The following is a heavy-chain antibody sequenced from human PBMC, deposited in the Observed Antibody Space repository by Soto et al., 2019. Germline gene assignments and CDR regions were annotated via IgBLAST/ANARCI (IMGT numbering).Heavy chain of an antibody. CDR3: AKRPLKFEGSYFDY. V-gene: IGHV3-23*01. Sequence: EVQVLDSGGGLVQPGGSLRLSCAASGFTFTNYPMAWVRQAPAKGLEWVSTISGSGGSTFYADSVKGRFTISRDNSKNTVYLPMNSLRVEDTAVYYCAKRPLKFEGSYFDYWGQGTLVTVSS. J-gene: IGHJ4*02. CDR1: GFTFTNYP. CDR2: ISGSGGST. D-gene: IGHD3-10*01.